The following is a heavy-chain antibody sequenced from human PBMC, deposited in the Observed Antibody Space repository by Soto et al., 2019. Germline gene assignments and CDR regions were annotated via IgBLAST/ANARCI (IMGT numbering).Heavy chain of an antibody. CDR2: ISSSSSYI. Sequence: GGSLRLSCAASGFTFSSYSMNWVRQAPGKGLEWVSSISSSSSYIYYADSVKGRFTISRDNAKNSLYLQMNSLRAEDTAVYYCARFILGAAGTFYYYSGMDVWGQGTTVTVSS. D-gene: IGHD6-13*01. V-gene: IGHV3-21*01. J-gene: IGHJ6*02. CDR3: ARFILGAAGTFYYYSGMDV. CDR1: GFTFSSYS.